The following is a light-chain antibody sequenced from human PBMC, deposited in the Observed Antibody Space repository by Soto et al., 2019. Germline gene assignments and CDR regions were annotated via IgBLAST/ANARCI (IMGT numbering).Light chain of an antibody. Sequence: EIVMTQPPATLSVSPGAGATLSCRATQGIGSTLAWYQHKPGQTPRLLIYDASTMATGVPARFSGSGSGTEFTLTINILQSEGFAVYYCQRYRNWPLTFGGGTKVDSK. CDR1: QGIGST. CDR2: DAS. J-gene: IGKJ4*01. CDR3: QRYRNWPLT. V-gene: IGKV3-15*01.